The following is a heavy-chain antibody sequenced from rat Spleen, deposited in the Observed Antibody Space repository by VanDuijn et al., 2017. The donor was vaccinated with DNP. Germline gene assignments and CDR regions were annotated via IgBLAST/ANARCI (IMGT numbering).Heavy chain of an antibody. CDR1: IFTFSDYN. V-gene: IGHV5-7*01. CDR2: ISYNGGTP. CDR3: TSELPGYNYYFDY. D-gene: IGHD1-4*01. J-gene: IGHJ2*01. Sequence: EVQLMESGGGLVKPGRSLKLSCAASIFTFSDYNMAWVRQAPKKGLEWVATISYNGGTPYYRDSVKGRFTISRDNAKSTLYLQMDSLRSEDTATYYCTSELPGYNYYFDYWGQGVMVTVSS.